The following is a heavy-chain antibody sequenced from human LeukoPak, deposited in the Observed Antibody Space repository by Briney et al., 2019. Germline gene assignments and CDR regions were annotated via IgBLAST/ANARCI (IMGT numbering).Heavy chain of an antibody. J-gene: IGHJ6*02. V-gene: IGHV3-21*01. CDR2: ISSSSSYI. CDR3: ARIHARYSGSYDEDYYNGMGV. Sequence: GGSLRLSCAASGFTFSSNSMNWVRQAPGKGLEWVSSISSSSSYIYYADSVKGRFTISRDNAKNSLYLQMNSLRAEDTAVYCCARIHARYSGSYDEDYYNGMGVWGQGTTVTVSS. CDR1: GFTFSSNS. D-gene: IGHD1-26*01.